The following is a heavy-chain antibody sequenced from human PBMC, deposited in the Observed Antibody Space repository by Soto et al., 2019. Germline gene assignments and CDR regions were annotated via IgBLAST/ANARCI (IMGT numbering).Heavy chain of an antibody. V-gene: IGHV6-1*01. CDR1: GDKSSNNRAA. D-gene: IGHD6-13*01. Sequence: PQTRTVTCAISGDKSSNNRAAFKSIRKSPSRGLEWLGRTYYRSKWYNDYAVSVKSRITINPDTSKNQFSLQLNSVTPEDTAVYYCARVITSSSLVGNGMDVWGQGTTVTVSS. J-gene: IGHJ6*02. CDR3: ARVITSSSLVGNGMDV. CDR2: TYYRSKWYN.